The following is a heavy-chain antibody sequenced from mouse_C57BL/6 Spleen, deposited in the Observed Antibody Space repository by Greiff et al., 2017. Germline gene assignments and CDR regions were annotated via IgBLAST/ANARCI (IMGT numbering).Heavy chain of an antibody. CDR2: IYPGDGDT. D-gene: IGHD3-1*01. J-gene: IGHJ2*01. CDR3: ASPRLGRNYFDY. CDR1: GYAFSSSW. V-gene: IGHV1-82*01. Sequence: QVQLQQSGPELVKPGASVKISCKASGYAFSSSWMNWVKQRPGKGLEWIGRIYPGDGDTNYNGKFKGKATLTADKSSSTAYMQLSSLTSEDSAVYFCASPRLGRNYFDYWGQVTTRTVSS.